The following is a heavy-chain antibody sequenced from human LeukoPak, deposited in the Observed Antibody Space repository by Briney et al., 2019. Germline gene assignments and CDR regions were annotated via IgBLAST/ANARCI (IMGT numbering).Heavy chain of an antibody. V-gene: IGHV3-23*01. CDR2: ISGSGGST. D-gene: IGHD7-27*01. J-gene: IGHJ4*02. CDR1: GFTFSSYA. CDR3: AIDPNWGTHS. Sequence: GGSLRLSCAASGFTFSSYAMTWVRQAPGKGLEWVSSISGSGGSTFYADSVKGRLTISRDNSKNTLYLQINSLRAEDTAVYYCAIDPNWGTHSWGQGVLVTVSS.